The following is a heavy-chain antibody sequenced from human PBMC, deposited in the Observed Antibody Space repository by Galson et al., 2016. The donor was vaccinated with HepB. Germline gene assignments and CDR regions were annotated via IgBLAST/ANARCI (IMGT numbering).Heavy chain of an antibody. CDR2: VYGADSES. Sequence: QSGAEVKKPGESLKISCKGSGYSFISYWIAWVRQKPGKGLEWMGMVYGADSESRYSPSFQGQVSISADKSITTAYLQWSSLKASDTALYYCARLGGYTVHRWMCDDWGPGTLVTVAP. CDR1: GYSFISYW. D-gene: IGHD5-12*01. CDR3: ARLGGYTVHRWMCDD. J-gene: IGHJ4*02. V-gene: IGHV5-51*01.